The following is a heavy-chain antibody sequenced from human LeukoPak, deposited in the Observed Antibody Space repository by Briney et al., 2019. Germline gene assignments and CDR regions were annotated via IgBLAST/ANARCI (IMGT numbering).Heavy chain of an antibody. Sequence: GGSLRLSCAASGFTFSSYSMNWIRQAPGKGLEWVSSISSSSSYIYYADSVKGRFTISRDNAKNSPYLQMNSLRAEDTAVYYCARVDDFWSGPTRPDAFDIWGQGTMVTVSS. V-gene: IGHV3-21*01. CDR1: GFTFSSYS. CDR2: ISSSSSYI. J-gene: IGHJ3*02. CDR3: ARVDDFWSGPTRPDAFDI. D-gene: IGHD3-3*01.